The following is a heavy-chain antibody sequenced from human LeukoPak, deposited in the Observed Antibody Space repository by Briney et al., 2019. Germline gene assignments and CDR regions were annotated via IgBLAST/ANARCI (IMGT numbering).Heavy chain of an antibody. Sequence: GGSLRLSCAASGFTFSSHWIHWVRQAPGKGLVWVSRIRGDGIVTNYADSVEGRFTVSRDNAKNTVHLQMNSLRDDDTAVYYCARASPADFNLWGRGTLVTVSS. CDR1: GFTFSSHW. J-gene: IGHJ2*01. CDR2: IRGDGIVT. V-gene: IGHV3-74*01. CDR3: ARASPADFNL.